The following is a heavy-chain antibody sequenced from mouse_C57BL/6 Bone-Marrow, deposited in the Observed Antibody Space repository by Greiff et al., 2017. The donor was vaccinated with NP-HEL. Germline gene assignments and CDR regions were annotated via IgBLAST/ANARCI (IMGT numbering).Heavy chain of an antibody. CDR1: GFSLTSYG. J-gene: IGHJ3*01. CDR2: IWSGGST. V-gene: IGHV2-2*01. Sequence: QVQLKESGPGLVQPSQSLSITCTVSGFSLTSYGVHWVRQSPGKGLEWLGVIWSGGSTDYNAAFISRLSISKDNSKSQVFFKMNSLQADDTAIYYCARNGDDGYYEFAYWGQGTLVTVSA. CDR3: ARNGDDGYYEFAY. D-gene: IGHD2-3*01.